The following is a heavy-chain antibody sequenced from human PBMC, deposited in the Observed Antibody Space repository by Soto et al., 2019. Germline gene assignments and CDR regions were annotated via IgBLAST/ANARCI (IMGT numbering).Heavy chain of an antibody. V-gene: IGHV3-74*01. CDR2: INSDGSRT. CDR1: GFTFSSYW. CDR3: AKVAITGTTVNGMDV. D-gene: IGHD1-20*01. J-gene: IGHJ6*02. Sequence: GGSLRLSCAASGFTFSSYWMHWVRQAPGKGLVWASRINSDGSRTSYADSVKGRFTISRDNSENTLYLQMNSLRTEDTAVYYCAKVAITGTTVNGMDVWGQGTTVTVSS.